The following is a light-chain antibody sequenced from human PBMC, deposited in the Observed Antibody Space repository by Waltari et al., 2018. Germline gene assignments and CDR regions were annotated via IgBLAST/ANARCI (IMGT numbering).Light chain of an antibody. V-gene: IGLV1-47*01. CDR2: GSN. Sequence: QSVLTQPPSASGTPGQRVTISCSGTNSNIGRNSVFWYQQLPGSAPKLLIYGSNQWPSGVPDRFSASKSGTSASLAISGLRSEDAADYYCAAWDDSLSVSYVFGSGTKVTV. CDR1: NSNIGRNS. CDR3: AAWDDSLSVSYV. J-gene: IGLJ1*01.